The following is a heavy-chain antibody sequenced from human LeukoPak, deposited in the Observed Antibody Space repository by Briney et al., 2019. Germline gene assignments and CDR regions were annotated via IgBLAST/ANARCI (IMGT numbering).Heavy chain of an antibody. D-gene: IGHD5-18*01. CDR1: GWSFSGYY. J-gene: IGHJ4*02. Sequence: PSETLSLTCAVYGWSFSGYYWSWIRPPPGKGLEWMGEINHSGSTNYNPSLKSRVTISVNTSKNQFSLKLSSVTAADTAVYYCARGRGYRTYRYGHNRDYFDYWGQGTLVTVSS. CDR3: ARGRGYRTYRYGHNRDYFDY. V-gene: IGHV4-34*01. CDR2: INHSGST.